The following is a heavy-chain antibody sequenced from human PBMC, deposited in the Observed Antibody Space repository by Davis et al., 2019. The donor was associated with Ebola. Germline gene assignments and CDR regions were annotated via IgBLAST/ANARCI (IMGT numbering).Heavy chain of an antibody. V-gene: IGHV4-59*08. CDR2: IYYSGST. CDR3: ARRGTSSWYAGWFDP. CDR1: GASISSYY. Sequence: SETLSLTCSVSGASISSYYWSWIRQPPGKGLEWIGYIYYSGSTNYNPSLKSRVTISVDTSKNQFSLKLSSVTAADTAVYYCARRGTSSWYAGWFDPWGQGTLVTVSS. J-gene: IGHJ5*02. D-gene: IGHD6-13*01.